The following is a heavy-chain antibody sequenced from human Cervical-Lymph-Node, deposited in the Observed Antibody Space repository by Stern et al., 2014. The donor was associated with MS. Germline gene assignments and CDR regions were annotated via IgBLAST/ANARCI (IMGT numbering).Heavy chain of an antibody. D-gene: IGHD4-17*01. Sequence: VQLVESGGLLVQPRGSLRLSCAASGFIFSSYGMNWVRQAPGKGLEWNSYISSTSSHIYYADSVKGRFTISRDNAKNSLFLQMNSLRDEDTAVYYCARDKLDYGESGGFDYWGQGTLVTVSS. CDR3: ARDKLDYGESGGFDY. V-gene: IGHV3-48*02. CDR1: GFIFSSYG. J-gene: IGHJ4*02. CDR2: ISSTSSHI.